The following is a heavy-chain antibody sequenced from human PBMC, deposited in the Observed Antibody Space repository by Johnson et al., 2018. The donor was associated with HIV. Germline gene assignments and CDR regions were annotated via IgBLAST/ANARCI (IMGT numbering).Heavy chain of an antibody. CDR3: ARDTHDYPTADAFDI. V-gene: IGHV3-30-3*01. J-gene: IGHJ3*02. CDR1: GFTFSSHA. D-gene: IGHD4-11*01. CDR2: TSYDGSNK. Sequence: QVQLVESGGGVVQPGGSLRLSCAASGFTFSSHAIHWVRQAPDKGLAWVAVTSYDGSNKYYADSVKGRFTISRDNSKNTLYLQMNSLRAEDTAVYYCARDTHDYPTADAFDIWGPGTVVTVSS.